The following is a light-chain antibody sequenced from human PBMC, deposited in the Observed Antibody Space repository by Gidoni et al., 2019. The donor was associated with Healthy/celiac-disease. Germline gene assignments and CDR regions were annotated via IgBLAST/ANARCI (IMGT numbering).Light chain of an antibody. V-gene: IGKV3-20*01. CDR3: QQYGSSPYT. Sequence: DIVLTPSPGTLSLSPGESATLPCRASQSVSSSYLAWYQQKPGQAPRLLIYGASSRATGIPDRFSGSGSGTDFTLTISRLEPEDFAVYYCQQYGSSPYTFGQGTKLEIK. CDR1: QSVSSSY. J-gene: IGKJ2*01. CDR2: GAS.